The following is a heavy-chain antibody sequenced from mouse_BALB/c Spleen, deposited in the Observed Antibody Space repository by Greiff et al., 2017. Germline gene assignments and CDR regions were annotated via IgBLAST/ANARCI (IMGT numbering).Heavy chain of an antibody. CDR3: TIITTVVAPLAMDY. D-gene: IGHD1-1*01. V-gene: IGHV1-69*02. CDR1: GYTFPSYW. Sequence: QVQLQQPGAELVRPGASVKLSCQASGYTFPSYWIHWVQQRPCQGLEWIGNIYPSDSYTNYNQKFQDKATLTVDKSSRTAYMQLISPTSDDSAVYYCTIITTVVAPLAMDYWGQGTSVTVSS. J-gene: IGHJ4*01. CDR2: IYPSDSYT.